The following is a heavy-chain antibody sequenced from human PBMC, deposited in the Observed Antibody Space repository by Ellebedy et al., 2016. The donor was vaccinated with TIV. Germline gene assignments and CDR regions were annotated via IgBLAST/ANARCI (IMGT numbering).Heavy chain of an antibody. D-gene: IGHD6-13*01. Sequence: GESLKISCAASGFTFSSHDMHWVRQATGKGLEWVSATGTSTDTYYAATVKGRFTVSRENAKNSLYLQMNSLRAEDTAVYYCARLWGAAGTAYWGQGTLVTVSS. CDR2: TGTSTDT. V-gene: IGHV3-13*01. J-gene: IGHJ4*02. CDR3: ARLWGAAGTAY. CDR1: GFTFSSHD.